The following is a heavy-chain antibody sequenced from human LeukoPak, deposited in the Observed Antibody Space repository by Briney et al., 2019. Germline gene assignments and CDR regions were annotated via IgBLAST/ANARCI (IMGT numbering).Heavy chain of an antibody. CDR2: IYYSGST. D-gene: IGHD1-14*01. V-gene: IGHV4-39*01. CDR3: ARHPLVLTPYFDS. Sequence: SETLSLTCTVSGGSISSSNYYWGWIRQPPGRGLEWIANIYYSGSTYYNLSPKSRVIISVDKSKNQFSLKLRSVTAADTATYYCARHPLVLTPYFDSWGQGTLVTVSS. J-gene: IGHJ4*02. CDR1: GGSISSSNYY.